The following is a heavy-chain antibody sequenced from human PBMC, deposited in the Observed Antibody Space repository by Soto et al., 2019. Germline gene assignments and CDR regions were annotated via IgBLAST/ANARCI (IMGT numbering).Heavy chain of an antibody. V-gene: IGHV4-39*01. J-gene: IGHJ4*02. Sequence: SETLSLTCTVSGGSISSSSSYWGWIRQPPGKGLEWIGRMSYSGSTYHNPSLKSRVTLSVDTTKNQFSLKLSSVTAADTAVYYCARGLPYYDFWSGYYPFDYWGQGTLVTVSS. D-gene: IGHD3-3*01. CDR2: MSYSGST. CDR1: GGSISSSSSY. CDR3: ARGLPYYDFWSGYYPFDY.